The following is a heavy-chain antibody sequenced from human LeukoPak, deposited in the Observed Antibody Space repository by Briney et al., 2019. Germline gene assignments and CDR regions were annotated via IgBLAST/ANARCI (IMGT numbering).Heavy chain of an antibody. J-gene: IGHJ4*02. V-gene: IGHV3-11*01. D-gene: IGHD6-13*01. Sequence: GGSLRLSCAASGFTFSDYYMSWIRQAPGKGLQWGSYISSSGSTIYYADSVKGRFTISRDNAKNSLYLQINSLRAEDTAVYYCARRDSSSWYAVHYWGQGTLVTVSS. CDR2: ISSSGSTI. CDR3: ARRDSSSWYAVHY. CDR1: GFTFSDYY.